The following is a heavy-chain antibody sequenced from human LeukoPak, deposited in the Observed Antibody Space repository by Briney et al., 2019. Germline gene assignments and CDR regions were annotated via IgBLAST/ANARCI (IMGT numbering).Heavy chain of an antibody. CDR1: GFTFSSYA. CDR2: ISGSGGNT. V-gene: IGHV3-23*01. CDR3: AKDYYGDLYYFDY. D-gene: IGHD4-17*01. Sequence: PEGSLRLSCAASGFTFSSYAMSWVRQAPGKGLEWVSGISGSGGNTDYADSVRGRFTISRDNSKNTLNLQMNSLRAEDTAVYYCAKDYYGDLYYFDYWGQGNLVTVSS. J-gene: IGHJ4*02.